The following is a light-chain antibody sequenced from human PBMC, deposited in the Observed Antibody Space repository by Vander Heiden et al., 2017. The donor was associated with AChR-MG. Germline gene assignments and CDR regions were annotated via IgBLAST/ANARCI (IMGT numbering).Light chain of an antibody. Sequence: QSALTQPPSVSGSPGQSVTISCTGTSSDVGGYNYVSWYQQHPGQAPKLMIYDVSKRPSGVSNRFSGSKSGNTASLTISGLQAEDEADYYCSSYTSSSTLVVFGGGTKLTVL. CDR2: DVS. V-gene: IGLV2-14*01. J-gene: IGLJ2*01. CDR1: SSDVGGYNY. CDR3: SSYTSSSTLVV.